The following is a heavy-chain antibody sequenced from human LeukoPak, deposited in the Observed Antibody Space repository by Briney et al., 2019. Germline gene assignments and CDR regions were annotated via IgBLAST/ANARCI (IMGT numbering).Heavy chain of an antibody. CDR2: ISYDGSNK. CDR3: AKDQIYYDSSGLLDY. J-gene: IGHJ4*02. D-gene: IGHD3-22*01. CDR1: GFTFSSYG. V-gene: IGHV3-30*18. Sequence: PGGSLRLSCAASGFTFSSYGMHWVRQAPGEGLEWVAVISYDGSNKYYADSVKGRFTISRDNSKNTLYLQMNSLRAEDTAVYYCAKDQIYYDSSGLLDYWGQGTLVTVSS.